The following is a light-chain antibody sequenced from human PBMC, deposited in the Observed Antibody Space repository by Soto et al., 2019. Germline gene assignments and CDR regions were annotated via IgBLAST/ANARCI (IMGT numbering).Light chain of an antibody. V-gene: IGKV3-11*01. CDR1: QSLSSY. Sequence: EIVLTQSPATLSLSPGERATLSCRASQSLSSYLAWYQQKPGQAPRLLIYDASNKATGIPARFSGSGSGTDFTLTISRLEPEEFAVYYCQQRGRWPLTFGQGTKLELQ. CDR2: DAS. J-gene: IGKJ1*01. CDR3: QQRGRWPLT.